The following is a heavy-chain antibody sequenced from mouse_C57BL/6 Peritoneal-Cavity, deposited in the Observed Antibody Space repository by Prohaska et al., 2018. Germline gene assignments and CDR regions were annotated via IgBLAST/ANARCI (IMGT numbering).Heavy chain of an antibody. D-gene: IGHD1-1*01. CDR1: GFTFSSYT. Sequence: EVMLVESGGGLVKPGGSLKLSCAASGFTFSSYTMSWVRQTPEKRLEWVATISGGGGNTYYPYSVKGRFTISRDNAKNTLYLQMSSLRSEDTALYYCARLIYYYGSSPWYFDVWGTGTTVTVSS. CDR3: ARLIYYYGSSPWYFDV. V-gene: IGHV5-9*01. CDR2: ISGGGGNT. J-gene: IGHJ1*03.